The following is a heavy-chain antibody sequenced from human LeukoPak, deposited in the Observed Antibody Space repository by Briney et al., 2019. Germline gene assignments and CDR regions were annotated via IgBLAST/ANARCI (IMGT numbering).Heavy chain of an antibody. J-gene: IGHJ6*02. D-gene: IGHD4-17*01. CDR2: INWNGGST. V-gene: IGHV3-20*04. Sequence: PGGSLRLSCAASGFTFDDYGMSWVRHAPGKGLEWVSGINWNGGSTGYADSVKGRFTISRDNAKNSLYLQMNSLRAEDTALYYCAREGSLTVTDYYYGMDVWGQGTTVTVSS. CDR3: AREGSLTVTDYYYGMDV. CDR1: GFTFDDYG.